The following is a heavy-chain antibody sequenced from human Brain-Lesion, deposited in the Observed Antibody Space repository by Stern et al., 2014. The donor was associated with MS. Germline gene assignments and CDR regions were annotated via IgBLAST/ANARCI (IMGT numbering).Heavy chain of an antibody. CDR3: ARARGGYAPDC. V-gene: IGHV3-74*02. CDR2: SNSDGTTT. CDR1: GFTFSKYW. J-gene: IGHJ4*02. Sequence: VQLVQSGGGFVQPGGSLRLSCAASGFTFSKYWVHWVRQVPGKGLVWVSRSNSDGTTTSYGDSVKGRFTLSRDNAKNTVYLHMNNLRVEDTAVYYCARARGGYAPDCWGQGTLVTVSS. D-gene: IGHD2-2*01.